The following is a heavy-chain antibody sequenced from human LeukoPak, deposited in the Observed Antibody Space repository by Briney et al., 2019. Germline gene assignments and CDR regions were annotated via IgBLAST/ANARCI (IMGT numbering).Heavy chain of an antibody. D-gene: IGHD3/OR15-3a*01. V-gene: IGHV1-2*06. CDR3: AREHDFLIGYGFDS. CDR2: INPNSGGT. Sequence: ASVKVSCKASGYTFTGYYMHWVRQAPGQGLEWMGRINPNSGGTNYAQKFQGRVTMTRDTSISTAYMELSRLRSDDTAVYYCAREHDFLIGYGFDSWGQGTLVTVSS. J-gene: IGHJ4*02. CDR1: GYTFTGYY.